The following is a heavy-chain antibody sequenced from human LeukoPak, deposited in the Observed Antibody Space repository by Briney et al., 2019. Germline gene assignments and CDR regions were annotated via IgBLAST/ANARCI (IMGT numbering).Heavy chain of an antibody. Sequence: SETLSLTCTVSGASVSSNGYYWNWIRQPPGKGLEWIGYIVNRGSTNYNPSLKSRVTISDDTSHNQFSLRLNSVTAADTAVYFCALLQAYRPLDYWGQGTLVTVSS. CDR3: ALLQAYRPLDY. CDR1: GASVSSNGYY. V-gene: IGHV4-61*08. D-gene: IGHD2/OR15-2a*01. CDR2: IVNRGST. J-gene: IGHJ4*02.